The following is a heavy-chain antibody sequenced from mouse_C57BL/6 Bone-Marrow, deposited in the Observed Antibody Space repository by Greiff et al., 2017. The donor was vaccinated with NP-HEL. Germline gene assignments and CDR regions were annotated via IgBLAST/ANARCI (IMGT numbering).Heavy chain of an antibody. Sequence: VQLQQSGAELVRPGTSVKVSCKASGYAFTNYLIEWVKQRPGQGLEWIGVINPGSGGTNYNEKFKGKATLTADKSSSTAYMQLSSLTSEDSAVYFCARSGSVVGFDYWGQGTTLTVSS. CDR3: ARSGSVVGFDY. V-gene: IGHV1-54*01. CDR1: GYAFTNYL. D-gene: IGHD1-1*01. J-gene: IGHJ2*01. CDR2: INPGSGGT.